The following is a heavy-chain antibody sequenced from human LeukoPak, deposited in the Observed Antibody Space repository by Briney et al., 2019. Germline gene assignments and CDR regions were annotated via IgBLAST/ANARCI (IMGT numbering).Heavy chain of an antibody. CDR3: ARVDYVDEGWGY. J-gene: IGHJ4*02. D-gene: IGHD3-16*01. Sequence: GGSLRLSCAASGFTFDNYWMSWVRQAPGKGLERVANIRQDGGAKNYMASVKGRFTISRDNAKNSLYLQLNSLRAEDTALYYCARVDYVDEGWGYWGQGTLVTVSS. CDR1: GFTFDNYW. CDR2: IRQDGGAK. V-gene: IGHV3-7*01.